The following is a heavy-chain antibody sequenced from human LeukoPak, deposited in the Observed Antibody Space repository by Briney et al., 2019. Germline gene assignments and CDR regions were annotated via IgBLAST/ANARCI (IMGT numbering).Heavy chain of an antibody. CDR1: GFTFSSYS. Sequence: GGSLRLSCAASGFTFSSYSMNWVRQAPGKGLEWVSYISSSSSTIYYADSVKGRFTISRDNAKNSLYLQMNSLRAEDTAVYYCARARGRSINDAFDIWGQGTMVTVSS. CDR2: ISSSSSTI. CDR3: ARARGRSINDAFDI. V-gene: IGHV3-48*04. J-gene: IGHJ3*02. D-gene: IGHD3-16*01.